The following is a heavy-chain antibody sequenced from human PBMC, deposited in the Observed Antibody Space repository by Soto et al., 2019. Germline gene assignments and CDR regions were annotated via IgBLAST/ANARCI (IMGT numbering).Heavy chain of an antibody. CDR2: IYYSGST. D-gene: IGHD5-12*01. J-gene: IGHJ4*02. CDR1: GGSISSYY. Sequence: KASETLSLTCTVSGGSISSYYWSWIRQPPGKGLEWIGYIYYSGSTNYNPSLKSRVTISVDTSKNQFSLKLSSVTAADTAVYYCARGSEPLRRTYFDYWGQGTLVTVSS. V-gene: IGHV4-59*01. CDR3: ARGSEPLRRTYFDY.